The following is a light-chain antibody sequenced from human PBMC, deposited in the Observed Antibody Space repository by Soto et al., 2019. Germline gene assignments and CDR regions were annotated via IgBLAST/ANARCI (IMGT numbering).Light chain of an antibody. V-gene: IGLV2-14*03. J-gene: IGLJ1*01. CDR1: SSDVGGYNY. CDR2: DVS. Sequence: QSALTQPASVSGSPGQSITISCTGTSSDVGGYNYVSWYQQHPGKAPKLMIYDVSNRPSGVYNRFSGSKSGNTASLTISGLQAEDEADSYCSSYTSSNTLHVFGTGTKVTVL. CDR3: SSYTSSNTLHV.